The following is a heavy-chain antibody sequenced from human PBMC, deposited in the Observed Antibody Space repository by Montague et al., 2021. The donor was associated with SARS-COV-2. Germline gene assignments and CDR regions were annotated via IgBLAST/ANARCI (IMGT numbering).Heavy chain of an antibody. Sequence: SLSLSFSASGFTVSSNYMRWVRQAPGKGLEWVSVISSGGNTNYAASAMGRLSTLSDNSNNTLHFQMNSLRAEDTAAYYCARDERRYGSGSYYGPHYYYEGMDVWGQGTTVTVSS. CDR2: ISSGGNT. V-gene: IGHV3-66*02. CDR3: ARDERRYGSGSYYGPHYYYEGMDV. J-gene: IGHJ6*02. D-gene: IGHD3-10*01. CDR1: GFTVSSNY.